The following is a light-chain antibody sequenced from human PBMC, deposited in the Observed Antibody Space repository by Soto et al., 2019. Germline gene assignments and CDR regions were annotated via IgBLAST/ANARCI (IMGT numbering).Light chain of an antibody. CDR3: CSYAGTSTHTV. V-gene: IGLV2-23*02. CDR1: SSDVGSYKL. J-gene: IGLJ7*02. Sequence: QSALTQPASVSGSPGQSITISCTGTSSDVGSYKLVSWYQQHPGKAPKLMISEVSKRPSGISDRFSGSKSGSTASLTISGLQAEDEADYYCCSYAGTSTHTVFGGGTQLTAL. CDR2: EVS.